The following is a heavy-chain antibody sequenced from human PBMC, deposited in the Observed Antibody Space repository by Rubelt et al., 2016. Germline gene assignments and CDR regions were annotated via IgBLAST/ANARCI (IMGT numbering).Heavy chain of an antibody. V-gene: IGHV3-23*01. Sequence: GGSLRLSCAASGFTFSNYAMTWVRQAPGKGLEWVSYISSSSSAIHYADSVKGRFTISRDNSKNTLFLQMNSLRAEDTAVYHCAKMIRFGELDVWGRGTTVTVSS. D-gene: IGHD3-10*01. CDR1: GFTFSNYA. CDR3: AKMIRFGELDV. CDR2: ISSSSSAI. J-gene: IGHJ6*02.